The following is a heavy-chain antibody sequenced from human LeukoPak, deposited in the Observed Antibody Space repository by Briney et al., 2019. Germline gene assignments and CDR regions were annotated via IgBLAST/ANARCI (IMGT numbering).Heavy chain of an antibody. CDR1: GFTFSSYA. CDR2: ISGSGGST. J-gene: IGHJ5*02. Sequence: GGSLRLSCAASGFTFSSYAMSWVRQAPGKGLEWVSAISGSGGSTYYADSVKGRFTISRDNSKNTLDLQMNNLRVEDTAVYYCVTEVHDYAFDPLGQGTLVTVSS. CDR3: VTEVHDYAFDP. D-gene: IGHD3-16*01. V-gene: IGHV3-23*01.